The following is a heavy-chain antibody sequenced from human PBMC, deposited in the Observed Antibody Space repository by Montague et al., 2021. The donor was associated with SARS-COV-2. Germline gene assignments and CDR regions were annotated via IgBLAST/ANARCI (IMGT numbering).Heavy chain of an antibody. CDR2: VYYSGST. CDR3: AGLSYLLPGYAYFDF. Sequence: SETLSLTCTVSGDSISNYYWSWIRRPPGKGLEWLGYVYYSGSTNYNPSLKSRVTISVDTYKNQFSLRLSAVTAADTAVYYCAGLSYLLPGYAYFDFWGQGTLVIVSS. J-gene: IGHJ4*02. D-gene: IGHD3-9*01. CDR1: GDSISNYY. V-gene: IGHV4-59*08.